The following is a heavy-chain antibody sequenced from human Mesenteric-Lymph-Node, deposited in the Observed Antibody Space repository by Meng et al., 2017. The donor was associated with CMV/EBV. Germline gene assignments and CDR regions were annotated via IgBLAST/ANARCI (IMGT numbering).Heavy chain of an antibody. D-gene: IGHD2-2*02. V-gene: IGHV3-30*02. CDR1: GFTFSSYG. Sequence: GESLKISCAASGFTFSSYGMHWVRQAPGKGLEWVAFIRYDGTDKYFPDSVKGRFTISRDISKNTLYLQMNSLRAEDSAVYFCAKDGGYKAIYPGYFNYWGLGTLVTVSS. CDR3: AKDGGYKAIYPGYFNY. J-gene: IGHJ4*02. CDR2: IRYDGTDK.